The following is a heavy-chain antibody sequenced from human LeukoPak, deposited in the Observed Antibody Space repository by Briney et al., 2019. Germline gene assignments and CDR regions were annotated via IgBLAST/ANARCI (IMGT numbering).Heavy chain of an antibody. J-gene: IGHJ4*02. D-gene: IGHD3-10*01. CDR3: ARHSDVIGAI. CDR2: IYPRDSDT. V-gene: IGHV5-51*01. CDR1: GYTFTHQW. Sequence: GESLKISCEASGYTFTHQWIGCVRQMAGRGLEWVGIIYPRDSDTRYSPSFQGHVTISAATSINTAYLEWSSLEASDTAMYYCARHSDVIGAIWGQGTLVTVSS.